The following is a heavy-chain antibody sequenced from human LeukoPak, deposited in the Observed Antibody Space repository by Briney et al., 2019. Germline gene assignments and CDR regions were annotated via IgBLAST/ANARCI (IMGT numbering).Heavy chain of an antibody. D-gene: IGHD2-15*01. V-gene: IGHV5-51*01. J-gene: IGHJ3*02. Sequence: GESLETSFKGSGYSFTSSWIGWVRQIPGKGLGGMGIIYPGDSDTRYSPSFQGQVTISADKSISTAYLQWSSLKASDTAMYYGASPYCSGGSCPADAFDIWGQGTMVTVSS. CDR1: GYSFTSSW. CDR3: ASPYCSGGSCPADAFDI. CDR2: IYPGDSDT.